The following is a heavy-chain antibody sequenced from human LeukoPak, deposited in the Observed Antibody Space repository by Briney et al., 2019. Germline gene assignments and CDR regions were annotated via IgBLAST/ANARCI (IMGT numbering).Heavy chain of an antibody. D-gene: IGHD3/OR15-3a*01. CDR2: ISYDGSNK. CDR3: AKDRAWTATFDY. Sequence: GRSLRLSCAASGFTFSSYGMHWVRQAPGKGLEWVAVISYDGSNKYYADSVKGRFTISRDNSKNTLYLQMNSPRAEDTAVYYCAKDRAWTATFDYWGQGTLVTVSS. J-gene: IGHJ4*02. V-gene: IGHV3-30*18. CDR1: GFTFSSYG.